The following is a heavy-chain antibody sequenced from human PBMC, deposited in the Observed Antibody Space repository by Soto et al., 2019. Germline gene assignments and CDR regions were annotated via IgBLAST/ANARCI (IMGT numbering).Heavy chain of an antibody. V-gene: IGHV1-3*01. CDR2: INAGNGNT. Sequence: QVQLVQSGAEVKKPGASVKGSCKASGYTFTSYAMHWVRQAPGQRLEWMGWINAGNGNTKYSQKFQGRVTITRDTSASTAYMELSSLRSEDTAVYYCARAQYSSSSFWYFDLWGRGTLVTVSS. D-gene: IGHD6-6*01. J-gene: IGHJ2*01. CDR1: GYTFTSYA. CDR3: ARAQYSSSSFWYFDL.